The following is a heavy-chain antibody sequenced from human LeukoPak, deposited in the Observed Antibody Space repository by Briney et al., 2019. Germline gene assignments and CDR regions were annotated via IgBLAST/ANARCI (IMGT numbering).Heavy chain of an antibody. CDR1: GFDFSGAY. Sequence: GGSLRLSCAASGFDFSGAYMNWVRQAPGKGLEWVGLIKNKHEHQATDYAAPVRGRFIITRDDSSSTLFLQMNSLKTEDTAVYYCVTDANHILGARGTGYWGQGILVTVSS. V-gene: IGHV3-15*07. CDR2: IKNKHEHQAT. J-gene: IGHJ4*02. CDR3: VTDANHILGARGTGY. D-gene: IGHD1-26*01.